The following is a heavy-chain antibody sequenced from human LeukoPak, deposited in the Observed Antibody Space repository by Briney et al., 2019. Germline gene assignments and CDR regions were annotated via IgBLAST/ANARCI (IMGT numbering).Heavy chain of an antibody. D-gene: IGHD5-18*01. Sequence: GGSLRLSCAASGFTFSNFAMSWVRQAPGKGLEWVSGVSGNGGSTHYADSVKGRFTISRDNSKNTLYLQMNSLRAEDTAVYYCAKEGRIPLWPPDYWGQGTLVTVSS. CDR3: AKEGRIPLWPPDY. CDR2: VSGNGGST. CDR1: GFTFSNFA. V-gene: IGHV3-23*01. J-gene: IGHJ4*02.